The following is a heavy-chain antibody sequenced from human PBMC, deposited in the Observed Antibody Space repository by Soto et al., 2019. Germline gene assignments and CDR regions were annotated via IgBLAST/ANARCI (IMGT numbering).Heavy chain of an antibody. CDR1: GGSFSGYY. CDR3: ARDRGGEAAGPHDY. V-gene: IGHV4-34*01. J-gene: IGHJ4*02. D-gene: IGHD6-13*01. Sequence: SETLSLTCAVYGGSFSGYYWSWIRQPPGKGLEWIGEINHSGSTNYNPSLKSRVTISVDTSKNQFSLKLSSVTAADTAVYYCARDRGGEAAGPHDYWGQGTLVTVSS. CDR2: INHSGST.